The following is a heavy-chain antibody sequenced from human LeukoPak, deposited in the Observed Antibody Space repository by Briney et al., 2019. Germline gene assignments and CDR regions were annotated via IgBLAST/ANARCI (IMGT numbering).Heavy chain of an antibody. D-gene: IGHD5-18*01. V-gene: IGHV4-59*01. CDR1: GGSISSYY. Sequence: SETLSLTCTVSGGSISSYYWSWIRQPPGKGLEWIGYIYYSGSTNYNPSLKSRVTISVDTSKNQFSLKLSSVTAADTAVYYCARVRPGYSYGYLYYYYMDVWGKGTTVTVSS. CDR2: IYYSGST. J-gene: IGHJ6*03. CDR3: ARVRPGYSYGYLYYYYMDV.